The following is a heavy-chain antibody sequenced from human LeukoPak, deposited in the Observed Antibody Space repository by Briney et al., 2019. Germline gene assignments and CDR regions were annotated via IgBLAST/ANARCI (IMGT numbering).Heavy chain of an antibody. CDR2: ISSSSSYI. CDR1: GFTFSSYS. CDR3: ARDRHHRFGELFP. V-gene: IGHV3-21*01. J-gene: IGHJ4*02. D-gene: IGHD3-10*01. Sequence: GGSLRLSCAASGFTFSSYSMNWVRQAPGKGLEWVSSISSSSSYIYYADSVKGRFTISRDNAKNSLYLQMNSLGAEDTAVYYCARDRHHRFGELFPWGQGTRVTVSS.